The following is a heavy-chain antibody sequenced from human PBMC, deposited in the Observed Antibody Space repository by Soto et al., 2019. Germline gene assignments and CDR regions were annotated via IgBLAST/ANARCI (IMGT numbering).Heavy chain of an antibody. J-gene: IGHJ6*03. CDR2: IYHSGST. V-gene: IGHV4-4*02. CDR1: SGSISSSNW. Sequence: QVQLQESGPGLVNPSGTLSLTCAVSSGSISSSNWWSWVRQPPWKGLEWIGEIYHSGSTNYNPSLKSRVTISVDKSKNQLSLKLSSVTAADTAVYYCARVAPTNYYYFYYMDVWGKGTTATVSS. CDR3: ARVAPTNYYYFYYMDV.